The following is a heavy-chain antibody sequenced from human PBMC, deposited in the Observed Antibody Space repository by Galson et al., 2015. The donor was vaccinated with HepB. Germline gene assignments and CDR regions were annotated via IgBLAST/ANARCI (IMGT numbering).Heavy chain of an antibody. CDR2: ISGSGGST. Sequence: SLRLSCAASGFTFSSYGMSWVRQAPGKGLEWVSAISGSGGSTYYADSVKGRFTISRDNPKNTVYLQMNSLRAEDTAVYYCAKDLPPILGSAYGMDVWGQGTTVTVSS. D-gene: IGHD3-9*01. V-gene: IGHV3-23*01. CDR3: AKDLPPILGSAYGMDV. J-gene: IGHJ6*02. CDR1: GFTFSSYG.